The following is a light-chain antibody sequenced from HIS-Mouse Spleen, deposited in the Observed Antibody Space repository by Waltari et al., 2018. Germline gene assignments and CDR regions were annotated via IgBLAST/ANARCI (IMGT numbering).Light chain of an antibody. V-gene: IGLV2-11*01. CDR3: CSYAGSYTLV. CDR1: SSAVGGYNY. Sequence: QSALTQPRSVSGSPGQSVTISCTGTSSAVGGYNYVPWYQQHPGKAPKLMIYDVSKRPSGVPDRFSGSKSGKTASLTISGLQAEDEADYYCCSYAGSYTLVFGGGTKLTVL. J-gene: IGLJ2*01. CDR2: DVS.